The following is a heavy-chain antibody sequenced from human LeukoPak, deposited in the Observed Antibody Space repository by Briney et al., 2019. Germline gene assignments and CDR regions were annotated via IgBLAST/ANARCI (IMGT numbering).Heavy chain of an antibody. CDR2: IYYSGST. CDR3: ARRLDYGGNPRGSYYFDY. Sequence: SETLSLTCTVSGGSISSYYWSWIRQPPGKGLEWIGYIYYSGSTNYNPSLKSRVTISVDTSKNQFSLKLSSVTAADTAVYYCARRLDYGGNPRGSYYFDYWGQGTLVTVSS. V-gene: IGHV4-59*01. J-gene: IGHJ4*02. D-gene: IGHD4-23*01. CDR1: GGSISSYY.